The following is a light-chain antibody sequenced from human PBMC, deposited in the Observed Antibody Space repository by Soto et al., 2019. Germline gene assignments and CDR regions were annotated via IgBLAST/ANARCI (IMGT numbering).Light chain of an antibody. CDR3: SSYTTAYTQV. Sequence: QSALSQPASVSGSPGQSITISCTGTSSDVGYYNYVSWYQQHPGKAPKLMISEVTTRPSGVSDRFSGSKSGNTASLTISRLQAEDEAHYYCSSYTTAYTQVFGGGTKLTVL. CDR1: SSDVGYYNY. CDR2: EVT. V-gene: IGLV2-14*01. J-gene: IGLJ3*02.